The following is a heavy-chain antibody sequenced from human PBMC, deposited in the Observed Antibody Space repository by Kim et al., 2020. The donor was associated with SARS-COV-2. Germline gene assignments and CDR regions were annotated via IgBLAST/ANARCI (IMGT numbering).Heavy chain of an antibody. D-gene: IGHD3-10*01. CDR1: GFTFSSYA. V-gene: IGHV3-23*01. CDR3: AKQEDDGSGSYYNGGGFDY. Sequence: GGSLRLSCAASGFTFSSYAMSWVRQAPGKGLEWVSAISGSGGSTYYADSVKGRFTISRDNSKNTLYLQMNSLRAEDTAVYYCAKQEDDGSGSYYNGGGFDYWGQGTLVTVSS. J-gene: IGHJ4*02. CDR2: ISGSGGST.